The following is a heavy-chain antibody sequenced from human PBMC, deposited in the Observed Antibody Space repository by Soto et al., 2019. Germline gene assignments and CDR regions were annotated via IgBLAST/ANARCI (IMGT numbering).Heavy chain of an antibody. Sequence: QVQLQESGPGLVKPSETLSLTCTVSGGSVSSGSYYWSWIRQPPGKGLEWIGYIYYSGGTNYNPSLKSRVTISVDTSKNQFSLKLSSVTAADTAVYYCASSHSGSYTPYFDYWGQGTLVTVSS. V-gene: IGHV4-61*01. CDR2: IYYSGGT. D-gene: IGHD1-26*01. CDR1: GGSVSSGSYY. CDR3: ASSHSGSYTPYFDY. J-gene: IGHJ4*02.